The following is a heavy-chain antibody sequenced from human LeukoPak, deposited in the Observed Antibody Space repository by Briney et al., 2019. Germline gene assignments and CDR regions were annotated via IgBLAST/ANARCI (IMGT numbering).Heavy chain of an antibody. V-gene: IGHV3-23*01. CDR3: AKGDYYDSSGYLDY. D-gene: IGHD3-22*01. CDR2: ISGSGGST. J-gene: IGHJ4*02. Sequence: GGSLRLSCAASGFTFSSYAMSWVRQAPGKGLEWVSAISGSGGSTYYADSVKGRFTISRDNSKNTLYLQMNSLRAEDTAVYYCAKGDYYDSSGYLDYWGQGTLVTVSS. CDR1: GFTFSSYA.